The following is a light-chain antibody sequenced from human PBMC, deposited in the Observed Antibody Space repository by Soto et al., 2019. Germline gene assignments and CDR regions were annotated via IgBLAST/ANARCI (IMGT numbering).Light chain of an antibody. V-gene: IGKV1-27*01. J-gene: IGKJ4*01. CDR3: QKYDGVPLT. Sequence: DIHMTQAPSSLSASVGNRVTIACRVSQGIRNYLAWYQQKPGKVPKLLIYAASTLHSGVPSRFSGSGSGTDFSLTISSLQPEDVATYYCQKYDGVPLTFGGGTKVDIK. CDR2: AAS. CDR1: QGIRNY.